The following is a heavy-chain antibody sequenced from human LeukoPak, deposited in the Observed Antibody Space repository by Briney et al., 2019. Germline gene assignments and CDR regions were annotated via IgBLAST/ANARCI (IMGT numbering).Heavy chain of an antibody. V-gene: IGHV1-8*01. CDR1: GYTFTSYD. Sequence: ASVKVSCKASGYTFTSYDINWVRQATGQGLEWMGWMNPNSGNTGYAQKFQGRVTMTRNTSISTAYMELSSLRSEDTAVYYWARGGSGSRTPASHYFDYWGQGTLVTVSS. J-gene: IGHJ4*02. D-gene: IGHD1-26*01. CDR3: ARGGSGSRTPASHYFDY. CDR2: MNPNSGNT.